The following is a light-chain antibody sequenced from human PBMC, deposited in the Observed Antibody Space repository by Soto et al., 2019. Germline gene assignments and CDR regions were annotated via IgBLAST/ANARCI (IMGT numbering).Light chain of an antibody. J-gene: IGKJ4*01. CDR2: DAS. Sequence: DIQMTQSPSTLSASVGDRFTITCRASQSVTSWLAWYQQKPGKAPKLLIYDASSLESGVPSRFSGRGSGTEFTLTISSLQPDDFATYYCHQYNSYSPTFGGGTKVDIK. V-gene: IGKV1-5*01. CDR3: HQYNSYSPT. CDR1: QSVTSW.